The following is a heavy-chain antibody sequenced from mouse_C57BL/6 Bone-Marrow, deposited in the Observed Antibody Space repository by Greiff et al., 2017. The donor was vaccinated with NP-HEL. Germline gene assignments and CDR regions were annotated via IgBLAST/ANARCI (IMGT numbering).Heavy chain of an antibody. CDR2: IYPGSGNT. D-gene: IGHD3-3*01. J-gene: IGHJ2*01. CDR3: ARGGDRDY. V-gene: IGHV1-76*01. Sequence: QVQLQQSGAELVRPGASVKLSCKASGYTFTDYYINWVKQRPGQGLEWIARIYPGSGNTYYNEKFKGKATLTAEKSSSTAYMQLSSLTSEDSAAYFCARGGDRDYWGQGTTLTVSS. CDR1: GYTFTDYY.